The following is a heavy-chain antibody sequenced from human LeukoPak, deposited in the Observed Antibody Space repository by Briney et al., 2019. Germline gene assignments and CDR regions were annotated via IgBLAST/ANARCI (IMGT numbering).Heavy chain of an antibody. CDR3: ASDRDYYDSSGHAYYFDY. V-gene: IGHV3-30-3*01. D-gene: IGHD3-22*01. CDR2: ISYDGSNK. CDR1: GFTFSSYA. Sequence: GGSLRLSCAASGFTFSSYAMHWVRQAPGKGLEWVAVISYDGSNKYYADSVKDRFTISRDNSKNTLYLQMNSLRAEDTAVYYCASDRDYYDSSGHAYYFDYWGQGTLVTVSS. J-gene: IGHJ4*02.